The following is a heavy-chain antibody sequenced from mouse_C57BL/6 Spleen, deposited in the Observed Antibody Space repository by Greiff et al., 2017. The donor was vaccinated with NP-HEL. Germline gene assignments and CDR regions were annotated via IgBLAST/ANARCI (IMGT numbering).Heavy chain of an antibody. J-gene: IGHJ2*01. CDR2: IDPSDSET. V-gene: IGHV1-52*01. CDR1: GYTFTSYW. D-gene: IGHD1-1*01. CDR3: ARWHYGSSSGVDY. Sequence: VQLQQSGAELVRPGSSVKLSCKASGYTFTSYWMHWVKQRPIQGLEWIGNIDPSDSETHYNQKFKDKATLTVDKSSSTAYMQLSSLTSEDSAVYYCARWHYGSSSGVDYWGQGTTLTVSS.